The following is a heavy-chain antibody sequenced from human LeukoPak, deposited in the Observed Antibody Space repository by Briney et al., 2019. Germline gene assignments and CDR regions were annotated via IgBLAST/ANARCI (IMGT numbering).Heavy chain of an antibody. CDR2: INHSGST. D-gene: IGHD6-13*01. CDR3: ARGVLYSSSWYQRGFGP. J-gene: IGHJ5*02. CDR1: GGSFSGYY. V-gene: IGHV4-34*01. Sequence: PSETLSLTCAVYGGSFSGYYWSWIRQPPGKGLEWIGEINHSGSTNYNPSLKSRVTISVDTSKNQFSLKLSSVTAADTAVYYCARGVLYSSSWYQRGFGPWGQGTLVTVSS.